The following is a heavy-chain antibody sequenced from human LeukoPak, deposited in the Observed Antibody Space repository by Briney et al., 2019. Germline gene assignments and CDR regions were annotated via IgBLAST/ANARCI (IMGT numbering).Heavy chain of an antibody. V-gene: IGHV4-39*07. CDR2: IYYSGST. Sequence: PSETLSLTCTVSGGSISSSSYYWGWIRQPPGKGLGWIGSIYYSGSTYYNPSLKSRVTISVDTSKHQFSLKLSSVTAAETAVYFSARGAAAGTDYYYYMDVWGKGTTVTVSS. J-gene: IGHJ6*03. CDR1: GGSISSSSYY. D-gene: IGHD6-13*01. CDR3: ARGAAAGTDYYYYMDV.